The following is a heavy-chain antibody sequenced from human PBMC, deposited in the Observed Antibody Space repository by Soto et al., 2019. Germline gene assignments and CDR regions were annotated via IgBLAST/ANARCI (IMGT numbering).Heavy chain of an antibody. Sequence: SETLSLTCTVSGGSISSYYWSWIRQPPGKGMEYIGYIYYRGSTNYNPSLKSRVTISVDTSKKQFSLKLRSVTAADTAVYYCARSLYSGSYTNWFDPWCQGTLVTVSS. CDR2: IYYRGST. D-gene: IGHD1-26*01. CDR1: GGSISSYY. J-gene: IGHJ5*02. V-gene: IGHV4-59*01. CDR3: ARSLYSGSYTNWFDP.